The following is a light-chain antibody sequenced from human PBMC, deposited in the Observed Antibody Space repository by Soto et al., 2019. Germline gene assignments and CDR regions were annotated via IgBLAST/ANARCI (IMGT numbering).Light chain of an antibody. Sequence: DIQMTQSPSSLSASVGDRVTITCRASQSISSYLNWYQQKPGKAPKLLIYKASTLKSGVPSRFSGSGSGTEFTLAISSLQPDDFATHYCQQYDNYRAFGQGTKV. J-gene: IGKJ1*01. CDR1: QSISSY. V-gene: IGKV1-5*03. CDR3: QQYDNYRA. CDR2: KAS.